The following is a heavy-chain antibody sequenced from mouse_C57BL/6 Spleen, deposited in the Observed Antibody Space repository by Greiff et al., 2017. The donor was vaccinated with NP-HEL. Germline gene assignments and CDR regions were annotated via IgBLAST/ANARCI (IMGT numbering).Heavy chain of an antibody. Sequence: QVQLQQSGPELVKPGASVKISCKASGYAFSSSWMNWVTQRPGQGLEWIGRIYPGDGDTNYNGKFKGKATLTADKSSSTAYMQLSSLTSEDSAVYFCAKFNYYGSSPFDYWGQGTTLTVSS. D-gene: IGHD1-1*01. CDR3: AKFNYYGSSPFDY. CDR2: IYPGDGDT. V-gene: IGHV1-82*01. CDR1: GYAFSSSW. J-gene: IGHJ2*01.